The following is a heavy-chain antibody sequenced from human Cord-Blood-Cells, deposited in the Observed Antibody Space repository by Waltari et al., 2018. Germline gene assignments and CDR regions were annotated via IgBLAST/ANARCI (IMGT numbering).Heavy chain of an antibody. CDR3: ARRRDSSGYYDY. D-gene: IGHD3-22*01. Sequence: QVQLQQWGAGLLKPSETLSLTCAVYGGSFSGYYWSWIRQPPGKGLEWIGEINHSGSTNYNPSLKSRVTISVDTSKNQFSLKLSSVTAADTAVYYCARRRDSSGYYDYWGQGTLVTVSS. CDR2: INHSGST. J-gene: IGHJ4*02. V-gene: IGHV4-34*01. CDR1: GGSFSGYY.